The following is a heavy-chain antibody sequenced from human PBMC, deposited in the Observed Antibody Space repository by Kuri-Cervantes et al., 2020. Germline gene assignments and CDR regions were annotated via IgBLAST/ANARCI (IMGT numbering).Heavy chain of an antibody. Sequence: GGSLRLSCAASGFTFSSYAVHWVRQAPGKGLEWVSAISGSGGSTYYADSVKGRFTISRDNSKNTLYLQLNSLRAEDTAVYYCAKEGTYYYDSSGYYFDSWGQGTLVTVSS. J-gene: IGHJ4*02. V-gene: IGHV3-23*01. CDR1: GFTFSSYA. CDR3: AKEGTYYYDSSGYYFDS. D-gene: IGHD3-22*01. CDR2: ISGSGGST.